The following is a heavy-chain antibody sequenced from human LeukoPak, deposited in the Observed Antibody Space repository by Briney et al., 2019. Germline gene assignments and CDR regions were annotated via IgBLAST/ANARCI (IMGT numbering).Heavy chain of an antibody. Sequence: GGSLRLSCAASGFMFDDYAMHWVRQAPGKGLEWVSGISWNSGVIAYTDSVKGRFTISRDNSKNTLYLQMNSLRAEDTAVYYCAKDTAYDSSGYLDYWGQGTLVTVSS. J-gene: IGHJ4*02. CDR3: AKDTAYDSSGYLDY. CDR2: ISWNSGVI. D-gene: IGHD3-22*01. V-gene: IGHV3-9*01. CDR1: GFMFDDYA.